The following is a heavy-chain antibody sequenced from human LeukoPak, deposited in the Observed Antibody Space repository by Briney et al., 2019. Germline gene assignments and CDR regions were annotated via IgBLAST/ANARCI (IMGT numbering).Heavy chain of an antibody. J-gene: IGHJ3*02. CDR1: GFTFSSDS. D-gene: IGHD1-26*01. CDR3: ARDVGSGSGDDAFDI. V-gene: IGHV3-21*01. Sequence: PGGSLRLSCAASGFTFSSDSVNWVRQAPGKGLEWVASISSSSKYIYYTDSVKGRFTISRDNAKNSLYLQMNSLRAEDTAVYFCARDVGSGSGDDAFDIWGQGTMVTVSS. CDR2: ISSSSKYI.